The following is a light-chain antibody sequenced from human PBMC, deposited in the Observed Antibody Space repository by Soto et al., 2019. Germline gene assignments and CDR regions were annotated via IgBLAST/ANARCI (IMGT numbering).Light chain of an antibody. Sequence: DVEMTQSPSTLSASVGDRVTITCRASQSISRYLAWYQQKPGKAPKFLISRASSLESGVPSRFSGSGSGTEFTLTISSLHPDDFATYYCQQYGDYPWTFDQGTKVEIK. CDR3: QQYGDYPWT. J-gene: IGKJ1*01. CDR2: RAS. CDR1: QSISRY. V-gene: IGKV1-5*03.